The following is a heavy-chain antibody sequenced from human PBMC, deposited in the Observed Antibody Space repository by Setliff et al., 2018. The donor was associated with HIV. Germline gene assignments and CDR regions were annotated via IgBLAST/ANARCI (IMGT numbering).Heavy chain of an antibody. CDR2: INYSRAT. V-gene: IGHV4-34*01. D-gene: IGHD6-13*01. Sequence: SETLSLTCAVYGGSLSGYYWSWIRQPPGKGLEWIGEINYSRATNYNPSLQSRVTISVDTSKNQFSLKLNSGTAADTAVYYCVRGGDSSSWYWGRWFDPWGQGTLVTVSS. CDR3: VRGGDSSSWYWGRWFDP. J-gene: IGHJ5*02. CDR1: GGSLSGYY.